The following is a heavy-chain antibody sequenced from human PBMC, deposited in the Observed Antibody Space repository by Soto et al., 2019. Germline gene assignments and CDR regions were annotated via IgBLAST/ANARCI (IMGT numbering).Heavy chain of an antibody. D-gene: IGHD1-1*01. CDR3: ARQETTSPLDY. Sequence: PGESLKICCEGSGYSFNTYWIGWVRQMPGKGLEWMGIIYPGDSDTRYSPAFQGHVTISADKSSSTAYLQWSSLEASDTAIYYCARQETTSPLDYWGQGTRATVSP. CDR2: IYPGDSDT. V-gene: IGHV5-51*01. CDR1: GYSFNTYW. J-gene: IGHJ4*02.